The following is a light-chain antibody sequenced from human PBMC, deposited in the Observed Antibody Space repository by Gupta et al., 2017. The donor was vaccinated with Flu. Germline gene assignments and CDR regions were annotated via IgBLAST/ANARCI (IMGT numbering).Light chain of an antibody. CDR2: KAS. CDR3: QQYDSYSWT. Sequence: GDRVTITCRASQIISDWLAWYQQKPGKAPNLLIFKASSLERGVPSRFSGSRSGTEFALTISGLQPDDFATYYCQQYDSYSWTFGQGTKVEL. J-gene: IGKJ1*01. CDR1: QIISDW. V-gene: IGKV1-5*03.